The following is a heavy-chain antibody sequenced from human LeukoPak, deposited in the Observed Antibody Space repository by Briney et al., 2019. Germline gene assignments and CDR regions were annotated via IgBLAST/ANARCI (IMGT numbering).Heavy chain of an antibody. CDR1: GYTFTSCA. J-gene: IGHJ4*02. Sequence: ASVKVSCKASGYTFTSCAMHWVRQAPGQRLEWMGWINAGNGNTKYSQKFQGRVTITRDTSASTAYMELSSLRSEDTAVYYCARAVALREWELLRYWGQGTLVTVSS. V-gene: IGHV1-3*01. D-gene: IGHD1-26*01. CDR3: ARAVALREWELLRY. CDR2: INAGNGNT.